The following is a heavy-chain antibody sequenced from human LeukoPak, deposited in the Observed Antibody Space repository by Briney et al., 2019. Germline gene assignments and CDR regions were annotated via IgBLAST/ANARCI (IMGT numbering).Heavy chain of an antibody. Sequence: PGRSLRLSCAASGFTFSNFAMHWVRQAPGKGLELLSLISYDGSNKYYADSVKGRFTISRDNSEHTLYLQMNSLRAEDTAIYYCARVTPGGAMLRGLIGNWFDPWGQGTLVTISS. J-gene: IGHJ5*02. CDR1: GFTFSNFA. CDR3: ARVTPGGAMLRGLIGNWFDP. V-gene: IGHV3-30-3*01. D-gene: IGHD3-10*01. CDR2: ISYDGSNK.